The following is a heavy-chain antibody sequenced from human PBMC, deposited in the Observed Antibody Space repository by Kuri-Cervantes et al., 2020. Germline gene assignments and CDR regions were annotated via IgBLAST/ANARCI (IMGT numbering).Heavy chain of an antibody. J-gene: IGHJ6*02. CDR3: ARAIVGARVYYYGMDV. D-gene: IGHD1-26*01. V-gene: IGHV3-23*01. Sequence: GGSLRLSCAASGFTFSSYAMSWVRQAPGKGLEWVSAISGSGGSTYYADSVKGRFTISRDNSKNTLYLQMNSPRAEDTAVYYCARAIVGARVYYYGMDVWGQGTTVTVSS. CDR2: ISGSGGST. CDR1: GFTFSSYA.